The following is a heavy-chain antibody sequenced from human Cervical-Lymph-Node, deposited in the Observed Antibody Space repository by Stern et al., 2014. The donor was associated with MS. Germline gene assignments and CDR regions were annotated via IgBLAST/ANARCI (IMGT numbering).Heavy chain of an antibody. V-gene: IGHV1-69*06. J-gene: IGHJ6*02. D-gene: IGHD3-3*01. Sequence: VQLVESGAEMKKPGSSVKVSCKASGGTLSSLTISWVRQAPGQGLEWMGGIITTFITAPCPQSFQHRVAIPADRPPTPVYMERKSLSPEHPAVYYVAKDPPLGVLHEGGYKYFDVDVWGQGTTVTVSS. CDR2: IITTFITA. CDR3: AKDPPLGVLHEGGYKYFDVDV. CDR1: GGTLSSLT.